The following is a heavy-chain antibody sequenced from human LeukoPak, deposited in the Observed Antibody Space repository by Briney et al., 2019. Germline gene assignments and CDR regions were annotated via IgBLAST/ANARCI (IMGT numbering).Heavy chain of an antibody. CDR1: GFTFSNAW. CDR3: TREVLDLITVTTDIDY. D-gene: IGHD4-17*01. V-gene: IGHV3-15*01. J-gene: IGHJ4*02. CDR2: IKSKTDGGTT. Sequence: PGRSLRLSCAASGFTFSNAWMSWVRQAPGKALDWAGRIKSKTDGGTTDYAAPVKGRFTISRDDSKNTLYLQMNRLKTEDTAVYYGTREVLDLITVTTDIDYWGQGTRVNVGS.